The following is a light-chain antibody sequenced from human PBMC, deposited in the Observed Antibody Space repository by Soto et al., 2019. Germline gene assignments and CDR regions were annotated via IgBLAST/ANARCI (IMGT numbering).Light chain of an antibody. CDR3: QEYYNWPPT. CDR1: QSVTNN. CDR2: GAS. J-gene: IGKJ1*01. V-gene: IGKV3-15*01. Sequence: EMVMTQSPATLSVSPGERATLSCRASQSVTNNLAWYQQKPGQAPRLLIHGASTRATGIPARFSGSGSGAEFTLTISSLQSEDFAVYYCQEYYNWPPTFGQGTKVEIK.